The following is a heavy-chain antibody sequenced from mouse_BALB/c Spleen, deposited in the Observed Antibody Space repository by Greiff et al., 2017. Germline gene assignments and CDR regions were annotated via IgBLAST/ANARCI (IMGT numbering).Heavy chain of an antibody. J-gene: IGHJ2*01. CDR3: ARDYGSSYESYFDY. D-gene: IGHD1-1*01. Sequence: EVQLQQSGTVLARPGASVKMSCKASGYTFTSYWMHWVKQRPGQGLEWIGAIYPGNSDTSYNQKFKGKAKLTAVTSTSTAYMELSSLTNEDSAVYDGARDYGSSYESYFDYWGQGTTLTVSS. CDR1: GYTFTSYW. CDR2: IYPGNSDT. V-gene: IGHV1-5*01.